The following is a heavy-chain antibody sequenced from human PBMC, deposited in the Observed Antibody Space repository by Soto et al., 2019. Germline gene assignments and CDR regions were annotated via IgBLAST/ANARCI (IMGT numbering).Heavy chain of an antibody. D-gene: IGHD3-22*01. CDR2: IYSGGST. CDR1: GFTVSSNY. J-gene: IGHJ5*02. Sequence: GGYLRLSCASYGFTVSSNYMVWVGHAPGKGLEWVSVIYSGGSTYYADPVKGRFTASRDNSKNTLYLQMNGLRVEDTAVYYCAKGVKFYYDSAEGWFDPWGQGTLVTVSS. V-gene: IGHV3-53*01. CDR3: AKGVKFYYDSAEGWFDP.